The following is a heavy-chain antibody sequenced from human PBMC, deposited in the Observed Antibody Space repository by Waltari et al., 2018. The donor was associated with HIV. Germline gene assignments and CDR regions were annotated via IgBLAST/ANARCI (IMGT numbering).Heavy chain of an antibody. CDR2: ISWNSGTI. J-gene: IGHJ2*01. CDR1: GFTFDDYA. Sequence: EVQLVESGGGLVQPGRSLRLSCAASGFTFDDYAMPWVRQAPGKGLEWVSGISWNSGTIGYADSVKGRFTISRDNAKNSLYLQMNSLRAEDTALYYCAKDKRSGYGGNSVWYFDLWGRGTLVTVSS. CDR3: AKDKRSGYGGNSVWYFDL. V-gene: IGHV3-9*01. D-gene: IGHD4-17*01.